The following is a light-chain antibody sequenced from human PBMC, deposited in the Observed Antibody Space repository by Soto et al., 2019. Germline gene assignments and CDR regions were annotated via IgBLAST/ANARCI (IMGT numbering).Light chain of an antibody. V-gene: IGKV1-5*03. CDR2: KAS. Sequence: IQMTHSPPTRSASAVEIVSITCRASESISSWLAWYQQKPGKAPKLLMYKASSLESGVPSRFSGSGSGTEFTLTISSLQPDDFATYYCQHYNSYSEAFGQGTKVDIK. CDR1: ESISSW. J-gene: IGKJ1*01. CDR3: QHYNSYSEA.